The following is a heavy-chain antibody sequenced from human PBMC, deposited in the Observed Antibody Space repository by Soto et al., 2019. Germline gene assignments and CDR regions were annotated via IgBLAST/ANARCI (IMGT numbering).Heavy chain of an antibody. CDR3: DNSTYEHDSCGSSFYD. CDR1: GFTFGSYA. Sequence: PRGSLRLSCSASGFTFGSYAMSWFRQAPGKGLEWVSAISGSGGSTYYADSVKGRFTISRDNSKNTLYLQMNSLRAEDTAVYYFDNSTYEHDSCGSSFYDCGRAILVT. CDR2: ISGSGGST. V-gene: IGHV3-23*01. J-gene: IGHJ4*02. D-gene: IGHD3-22*01.